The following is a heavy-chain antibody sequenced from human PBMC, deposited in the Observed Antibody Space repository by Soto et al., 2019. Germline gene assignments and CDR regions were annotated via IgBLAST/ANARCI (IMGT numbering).Heavy chain of an antibody. J-gene: IGHJ4*02. D-gene: IGHD3-22*01. V-gene: IGHV3-7*05. Sequence: PGGSLRLSCAASGFTFSSYWMSWVRQAPGKGLEWVANIKQDGSEKYYVDSVKGRFTISRDNAKNSLYLQMNSLRAEDTAVYYCARGSDDYYDSSGLDYWGQGTLVTVSS. CDR3: ARGSDDYYDSSGLDY. CDR1: GFTFSSYW. CDR2: IKQDGSEK.